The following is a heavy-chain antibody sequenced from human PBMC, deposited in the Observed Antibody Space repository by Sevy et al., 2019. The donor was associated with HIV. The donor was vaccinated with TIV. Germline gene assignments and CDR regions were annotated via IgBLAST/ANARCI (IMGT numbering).Heavy chain of an antibody. J-gene: IGHJ4*02. CDR1: GFTFGSYW. CDR3: ARLYSSSSGRGLDN. CDR2: IKEDGSGR. Sequence: RGSLRLSCAASGFTFGSYWMTWVRQAPGKGLEWVANIKEDGSGRFYVDSVRGRFTVSRDNAKKTLYLQMNNLRGDDTALYYCARLYSSSSGRGLDNWGQGALVTVSS. D-gene: IGHD6-6*01. V-gene: IGHV3-7*01.